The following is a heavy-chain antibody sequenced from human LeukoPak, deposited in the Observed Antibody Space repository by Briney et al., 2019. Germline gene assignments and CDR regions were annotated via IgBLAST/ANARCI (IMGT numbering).Heavy chain of an antibody. CDR1: GYTFTSYG. J-gene: IGHJ5*02. V-gene: IGHV1-18*01. CDR3: VRCVGSSHPNWFDP. CDR2: ISAYNGNT. Sequence: ASVKVSCKASGYTFTSYGISWVRQAPGQGLEWMGWISAYNGNTNYAQKLQGRVTMTTDTSTSTAYMELRSLRSDDTAVYYCVRCVGSSHPNWFDPWGQGTLVTVSS. D-gene: IGHD1-26*01.